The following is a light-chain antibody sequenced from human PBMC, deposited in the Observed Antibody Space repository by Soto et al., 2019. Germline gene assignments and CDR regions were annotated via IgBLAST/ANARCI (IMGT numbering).Light chain of an antibody. Sequence: EIVLTQSPGTLSLSPGERATLSCRASQSVSGSYLAWYQQKPGQAPRLLIYGASSRATGIPDRFSGRGSGTDFTLTTSRLEPEDFAVYYCQQYGSSPLTFGRGTKVDI. J-gene: IGKJ4*01. CDR3: QQYGSSPLT. V-gene: IGKV3-20*01. CDR2: GAS. CDR1: QSVSGSY.